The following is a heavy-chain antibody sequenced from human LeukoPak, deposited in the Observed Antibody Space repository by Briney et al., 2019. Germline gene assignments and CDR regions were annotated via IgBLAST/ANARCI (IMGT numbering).Heavy chain of an antibody. V-gene: IGHV3-7*05. CDR3: TTFYTRLTDY. CDR2: INQDGGEK. CDR1: GITFNTYW. D-gene: IGHD2/OR15-2a*01. Sequence: GGSLRLSCAAFGITFNTYWISWVRQAPGKGLEWLATINQDGGEKYYVDSVKGRFTISRDNAKNSLFLQMNSLRAEDTAVYYCTTFYTRLTDYWGQGTLVTVSS. J-gene: IGHJ4*02.